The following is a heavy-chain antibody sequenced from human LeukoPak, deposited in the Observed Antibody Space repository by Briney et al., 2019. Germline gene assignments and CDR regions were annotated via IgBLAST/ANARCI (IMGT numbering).Heavy chain of an antibody. V-gene: IGHV4-4*07. CDR1: GGSISSYY. D-gene: IGHD6-13*01. Sequence: SETLSLTCTVSGGSISSYYWSWIRQPAGKGLEWIGRIYTSGSTNYNPSLKSRVTMSVDTSKNQFSLKLSSVTAADTAVYYCARDGDSSSWYPKNYNWFDPWGQGTLVTVSS. J-gene: IGHJ5*02. CDR2: IYTSGST. CDR3: ARDGDSSSWYPKNYNWFDP.